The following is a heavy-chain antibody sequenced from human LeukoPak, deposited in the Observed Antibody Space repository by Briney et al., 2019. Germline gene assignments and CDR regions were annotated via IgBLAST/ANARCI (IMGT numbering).Heavy chain of an antibody. CDR1: GYSINSGYY. D-gene: IGHD6-19*01. V-gene: IGHV4-38-2*02. CDR2: IYHSGST. CDR3: ARGRLARSPYFDY. Sequence: SETLSLTCTVSGYSINSGYYWGWIRQPPGKGLEWIAIIYHSGSTYYNPSLKSRVTISVDTSKNQFSLNLSSVTAADTAVYYCARGRLARSPYFDYWGQGTLVTVSS. J-gene: IGHJ4*02.